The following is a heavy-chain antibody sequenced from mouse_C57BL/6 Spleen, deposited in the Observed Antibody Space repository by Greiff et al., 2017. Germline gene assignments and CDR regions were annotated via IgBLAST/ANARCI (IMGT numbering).Heavy chain of an antibody. D-gene: IGHD2-2*01. CDR2: INPYNGDT. J-gene: IGHJ4*01. CDR3: ARSGDGYGYAMDY. Sequence: EVQLQQSGPELVKPGDSVKISCKASGYSFTGYFMNWVMQSHGKSLEWIGRINPYNGDTFYNQKFKGKATLTVDKSSSTAHMELRSLTSEDSAVYYCARSGDGYGYAMDYWGQGTSVTVSS. V-gene: IGHV1-20*01. CDR1: GYSFTGYF.